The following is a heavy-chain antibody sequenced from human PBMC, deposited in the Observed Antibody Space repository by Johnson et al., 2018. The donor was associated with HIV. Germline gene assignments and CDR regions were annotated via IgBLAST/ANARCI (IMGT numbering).Heavy chain of an antibody. D-gene: IGHD1-26*01. V-gene: IGHV3-30*04. Sequence: QMLLVESGGGVVRPGGSRRLACVASGFTFNRYGLHWVRQAPGKGLEWVATTSLEERGKHYTASVKGRFTTSRDNSKNALYLQLNSLRPEDTAVYYCARDGAIAGAATEGLDLWGQGTMVIVSS. J-gene: IGHJ3*01. CDR1: GFTFNRYG. CDR3: ARDGAIAGAATEGLDL. CDR2: TSLEERGK.